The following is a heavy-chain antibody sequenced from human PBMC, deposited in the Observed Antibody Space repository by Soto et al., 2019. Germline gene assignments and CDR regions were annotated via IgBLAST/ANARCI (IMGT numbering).Heavy chain of an antibody. CDR1: GFTFSGLY. CDR2: IDSSGVKK. J-gene: IGHJ4*02. Sequence: GGSLRLSCAASGFTFSGLYMSWIRQAPGKGLEWVSCIDSSGVKKYYAESVRGRFTISRDNAKNSLYLQMNSLRAEDTAVHYCARYRGAVTGVYFDYWGQGTLVTVSS. CDR3: ARYRGAVTGVYFDY. V-gene: IGHV3-11*01. D-gene: IGHD6-19*01.